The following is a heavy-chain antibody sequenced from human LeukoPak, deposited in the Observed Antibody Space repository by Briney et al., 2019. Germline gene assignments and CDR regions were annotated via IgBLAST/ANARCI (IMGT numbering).Heavy chain of an antibody. V-gene: IGHV1-24*01. CDR1: GYTLTELS. CDR3: ATRVYCSSTSCYVMGAFDI. Sequence: ASVKVSCKVSGYTLTELSMHWVRQAPGKGLEWMGGFDPEDGETIYAQKFQGRVTMTEDTSTDTAYMELSSLRSEDTAVYYCATRVYCSSTSCYVMGAFDIWGQGTMVTVSS. CDR2: FDPEDGET. J-gene: IGHJ3*02. D-gene: IGHD2-2*01.